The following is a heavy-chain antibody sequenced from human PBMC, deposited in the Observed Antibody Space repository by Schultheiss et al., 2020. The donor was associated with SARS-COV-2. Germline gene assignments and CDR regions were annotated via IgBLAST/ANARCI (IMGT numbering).Heavy chain of an antibody. CDR3: ARDHGDGMDV. CDR1: GYTFTCYS. J-gene: IGHJ6*02. D-gene: IGHD3-16*01. V-gene: IGHV1-68*01. CDR2: ITFYNGNA. Sequence: ASVKVSCKASGYTFTCYSLHWLQLAPGQGLERMRWITFYNGNANFAKKFQGRVTITADESTSTAYMELSSLRSEDTAVYYCARDHGDGMDVWGQGTTVTVSS.